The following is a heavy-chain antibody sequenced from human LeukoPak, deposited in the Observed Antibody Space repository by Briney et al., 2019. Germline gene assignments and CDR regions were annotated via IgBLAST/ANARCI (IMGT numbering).Heavy chain of an antibody. V-gene: IGHV1-18*04. J-gene: IGHJ4*02. CDR2: ISTDNGDT. Sequence: ASVKVSCKASGYTFTTDYIHWVRQAPGQGLEWMGWISTDNGDTNYAQKLQGRVTMTTDTSTSTAYMELRSLRSDDTAVYYCAREGLGELTLDCWGQGTLVTVSS. CDR1: GYTFTTDY. D-gene: IGHD3-16*01. CDR3: AREGLGELTLDC.